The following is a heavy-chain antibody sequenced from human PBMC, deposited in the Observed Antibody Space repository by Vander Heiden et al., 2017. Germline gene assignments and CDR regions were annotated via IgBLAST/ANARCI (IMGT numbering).Heavy chain of an antibody. CDR1: GGPFSSYA. CDR2: IIPIFGTA. D-gene: IGHD3-10*01. J-gene: IGHJ4*02. CDR3: ARGASTMVRGAIDY. Sequence: QVQLVQSGAEVKEPGSSVKVCCKASGGPFSSYAISWVRQAPGQGLEWMGGIIPIFGTANYAQKFQGRVTITADESTSTAYVELSSLRSEDTAVYYCARGASTMVRGAIDYWGQGTLVTVSS. V-gene: IGHV1-69*01.